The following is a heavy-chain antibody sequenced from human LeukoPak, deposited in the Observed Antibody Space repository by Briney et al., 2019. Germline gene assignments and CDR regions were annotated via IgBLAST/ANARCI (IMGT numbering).Heavy chain of an antibody. D-gene: IGHD7-27*01. Sequence: SETLSLTCAVSGGSISSGGYSWSWIRQPPGKGLEWIGYIYYSGSTYYNPSLKSRVTISVDTSKNQFSLKLSSVTAADTAVYYGAREVVWGNPYYYYYMDVWGKGTTVTISS. CDR3: AREVVWGNPYYYYYMDV. J-gene: IGHJ6*03. CDR2: IYYSGST. V-gene: IGHV4-30-4*07. CDR1: GGSISSGGYS.